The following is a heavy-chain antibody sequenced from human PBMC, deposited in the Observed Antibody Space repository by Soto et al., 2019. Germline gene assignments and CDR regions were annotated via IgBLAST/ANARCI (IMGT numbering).Heavy chain of an antibody. CDR3: ARGATHGSSWYFWFDP. D-gene: IGHD6-13*01. Sequence: QVQLEQSGAEVRMPGSSVKVSCKASGGTFSTYPINWVRQAPGQGLEWMGGIIPLFGTTNYAQKFKGRVTITADESTSTAYMELSSLRAEDAAVYSCARGATHGSSWYFWFDPWGQGTLVTVSS. V-gene: IGHV1-69*01. J-gene: IGHJ5*02. CDR1: GGTFSTYP. CDR2: IIPLFGTT.